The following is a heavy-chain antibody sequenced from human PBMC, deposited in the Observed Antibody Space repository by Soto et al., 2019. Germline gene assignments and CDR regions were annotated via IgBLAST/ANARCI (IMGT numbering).Heavy chain of an antibody. CDR2: IIPIFGTA. J-gene: IGHJ5*02. Sequence: QVQRVQSGAEVKKPGSSVKVSCKASGGTFSSYAISWVRQAPGQGLEWMGGIIPIFGTANYAQKFQGRVTITADESTSTAYMELSSLRSEDTAVYYCARGGKNYYDSSGYYYWFDPWGQGTLVTVSS. V-gene: IGHV1-69*01. D-gene: IGHD3-22*01. CDR1: GGTFSSYA. CDR3: ARGGKNYYDSSGYYYWFDP.